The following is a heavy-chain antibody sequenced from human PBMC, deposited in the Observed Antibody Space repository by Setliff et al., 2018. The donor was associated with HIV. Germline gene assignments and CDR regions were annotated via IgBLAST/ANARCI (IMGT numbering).Heavy chain of an antibody. CDR1: GKSLSNYW. CDR2: IDPSDPYI. CDR3: SRGIAVAGHDLPKTPGDI. D-gene: IGHD6-19*01. Sequence: GESLKISCKGSGKSLSNYWINWVRQMPGKGLEWMGRIDPSDPYINYGPSFQGHVTISADKSTNTAFLQWSSLKASDSAMYYCSRGIAVAGHDLPKTPGDIWGQGTMVTVSS. J-gene: IGHJ3*02. V-gene: IGHV5-10-1*01.